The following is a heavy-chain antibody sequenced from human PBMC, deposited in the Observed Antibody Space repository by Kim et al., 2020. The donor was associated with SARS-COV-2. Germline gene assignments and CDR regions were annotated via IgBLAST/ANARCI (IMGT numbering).Heavy chain of an antibody. J-gene: IGHJ4*02. V-gene: IGHV3-23*01. CDR1: GFTFSSYA. CDR2: ISGSGGST. Sequence: GGSLRLSCAASGFTFSSYAMSWVRQAPGKGLEWVSAISGSGGSTYYADSVKGRFTISRDNSKNTLYLQMNSLRAEDTAVYYCAKVRQFEWLRGFPMDFDYWGQGTLVTVSS. D-gene: IGHD5-12*01. CDR3: AKVRQFEWLRGFPMDFDY.